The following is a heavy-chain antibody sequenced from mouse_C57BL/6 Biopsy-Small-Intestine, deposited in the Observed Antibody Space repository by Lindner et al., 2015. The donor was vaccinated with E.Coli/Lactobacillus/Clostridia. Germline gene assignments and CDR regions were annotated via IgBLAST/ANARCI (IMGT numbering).Heavy chain of an antibody. Sequence: SVKVSCKASGFSFENSAVQWVRQARGQRLEWLGWIRVVNGNTAYGRKFQGRLRITRDVSTGTAYLDLTNLTSEDTAVYYCAAEGHYDVMTGFSKADYWGPGTLVIVSS. J-gene: IGHJ4*01. CDR3: AAEGHYDVMTGFSKADY. CDR2: IRVVNGNT. CDR1: GFSFENSA. D-gene: IGHD2-3*01. V-gene: IGHV14-1*02.